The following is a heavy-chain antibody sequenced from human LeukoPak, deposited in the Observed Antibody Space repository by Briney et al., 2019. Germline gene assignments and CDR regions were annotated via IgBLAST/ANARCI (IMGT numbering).Heavy chain of an antibody. CDR2: ISAYNGNT. CDR1: GGTFSSYA. J-gene: IGHJ3*02. CDR3: ARGGYSGYGPGGDAFDI. Sequence: GASVKVSCKASGGTFSSYAISWVRQAPGQGLEWMGWISAYNGNTNYAQKLQGRVTMTTDTSTSTAYMELRSLRSDDTAVYYCARGGYSGYGPGGDAFDIWGQGTMVTVSS. V-gene: IGHV1-18*01. D-gene: IGHD5-12*01.